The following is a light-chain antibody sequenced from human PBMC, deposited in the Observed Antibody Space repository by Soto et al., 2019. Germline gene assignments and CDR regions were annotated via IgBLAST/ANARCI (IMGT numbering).Light chain of an antibody. V-gene: IGKV3-20*01. CDR2: GAS. Sequence: EIVLTQSPGTLSLSPGERVTLSCRASQNVYINSLAWYQQKPGQTPRLLIYGASTRAAAVPDRFSGSGSGTDFALSIDGLEPEDFAIYYCQQYYSAPLTFGGGTKVEIK. CDR1: QNVYINS. J-gene: IGKJ4*01. CDR3: QQYYSAPLT.